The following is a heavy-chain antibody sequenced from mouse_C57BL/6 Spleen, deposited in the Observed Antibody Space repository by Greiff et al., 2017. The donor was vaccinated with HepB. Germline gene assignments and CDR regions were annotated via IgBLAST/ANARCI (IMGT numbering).Heavy chain of an antibody. V-gene: IGHV2-2*01. Sequence: QVQLKESGPGLVQPSQSLSITCTVSGFSLTSYGVHWVRQSPGKGLEWLGVIWSGGSTDYNAAFISRLSISKDNSKSQVFFKMNSLQADDTAIYYCARGDYDVREAWFAYWGQGTLVTVSA. CDR3: ARGDYDVREAWFAY. J-gene: IGHJ3*01. D-gene: IGHD2-4*01. CDR1: GFSLTSYG. CDR2: IWSGGST.